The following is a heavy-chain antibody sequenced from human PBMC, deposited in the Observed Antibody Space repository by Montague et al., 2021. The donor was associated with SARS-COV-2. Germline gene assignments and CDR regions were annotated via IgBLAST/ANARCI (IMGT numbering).Heavy chain of an antibody. D-gene: IGHD3-10*01. J-gene: IGHJ4*02. CDR3: ARRKSMVRGVIITFSSPFDY. Sequence: SETLSLTCTVSGGSISSSSYYWVWIRHPPGEGLVWIGSIYYSGSTYYNPSLKSRVTISVDTSKNQFSLKLSSVTAADTAVYYCARRKSMVRGVIITFSSPFDYWGQGTLVTVSS. V-gene: IGHV4-39*01. CDR1: GGSISSSSYY. CDR2: IYYSGST.